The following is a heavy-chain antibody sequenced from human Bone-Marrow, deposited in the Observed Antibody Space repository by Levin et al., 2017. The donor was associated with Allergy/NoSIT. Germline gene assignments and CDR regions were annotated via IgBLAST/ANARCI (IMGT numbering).Heavy chain of an antibody. CDR1: GFTFSYYG. CDR2: ISNHGTNK. CDR3: AKGLEYFYDNSAYFDS. V-gene: IGHV3-30*18. D-gene: IGHD3-10*01. J-gene: IGHJ4*02. Sequence: GGSLRLSCSASGFTFSYYGMHWVRQAPGKGLEWVGLISNHGTNKYYADPVKGRFTISRDNSKNTPPLEMNSLSPDDTAVYYCAKGLEYFYDNSAYFDSWGQGTLVTVSS.